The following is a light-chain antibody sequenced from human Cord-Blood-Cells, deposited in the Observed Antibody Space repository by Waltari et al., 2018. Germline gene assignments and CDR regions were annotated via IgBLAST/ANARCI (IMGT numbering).Light chain of an antibody. J-gene: IGKJ2*01. V-gene: IGKV3-15*01. Sequence: DIVMTQSPATLSVSPGERATLSCRASQRVSSNLAWYQQPPGQAPSLLIYGASNRATGIPARFSGSGSGTEFTLTISSLQSEDFAVYYCQQYNNWPPVTFGQGTKLEIK. CDR3: QQYNNWPPVT. CDR1: QRVSSN. CDR2: GAS.